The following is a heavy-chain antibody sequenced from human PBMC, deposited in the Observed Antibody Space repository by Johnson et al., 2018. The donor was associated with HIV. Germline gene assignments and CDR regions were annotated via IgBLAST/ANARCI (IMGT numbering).Heavy chain of an antibody. D-gene: IGHD2-15*01. J-gene: IGHJ3*02. V-gene: IGHV3-30*04. CDR1: GFSFNDYA. CDR3: TRVSSTSWALDI. Sequence: QVQLVESGGGVVQPGRSLRLSCSASGFSFNDYAMHWVRQAPGKGLEWVAVIWYDGSNKYYADSVKGRFTISRDNSKNTLYLQMNSLRAEDTALYYCTRVSSTSWALDIWGQGTLVTVSS. CDR2: IWYDGSNK.